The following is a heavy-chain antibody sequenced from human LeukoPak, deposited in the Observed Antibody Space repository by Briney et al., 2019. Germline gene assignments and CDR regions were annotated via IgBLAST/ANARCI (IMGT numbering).Heavy chain of an antibody. CDR2: ISAYNGNT. CDR3: ARVGPLYYYDSSGYYNPPLF. CDR1: GYTFTSYG. J-gene: IGHJ4*02. V-gene: IGHV1-18*01. D-gene: IGHD3-22*01. Sequence: ASVKVSCKASGYTFTSYGISWVRQAPGQGLEWMGWISAYNGNTNYALKLQGRVTMTTDTSTSTAYMELGSLRSDDTAVYYCARVGPLYYYDSSGYYNPPLFWGQGTLVTVSS.